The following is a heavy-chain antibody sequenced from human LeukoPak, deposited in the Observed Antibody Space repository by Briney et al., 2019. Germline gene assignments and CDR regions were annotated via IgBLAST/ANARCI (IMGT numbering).Heavy chain of an antibody. J-gene: IGHJ4*02. D-gene: IGHD3-16*02. V-gene: IGHV1-18*01. CDR3: ARVVDYVWGSYRHYYFDY. CDR1: GYTFTSYG. CDR2: ISAYNGNT. Sequence: ASVKVSCKASGYTFTSYGISWVRQAPGQGLEWMGWISAYNGNTNHAQKLQGRVTMTTDTSTSTAYMELRSLRSDDTAVYYCARVVDYVWGSYRHYYFDYWGQGTLVTVSS.